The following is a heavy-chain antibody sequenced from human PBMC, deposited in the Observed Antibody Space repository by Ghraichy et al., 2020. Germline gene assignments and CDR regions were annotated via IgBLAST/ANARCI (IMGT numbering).Heavy chain of an antibody. D-gene: IGHD6-13*01. Sequence: GGSLRLSCAASGFTFSSYSMNWVRQAPGKGLEWVSSISSSSSYIYYADSVKGRFTISRDNAKNSLYLQMNSLRAEDTAVYYCARDLRPSIAAAGTDYYYGMDVWGQGTTVTVSS. CDR2: ISSSSSYI. V-gene: IGHV3-21*01. J-gene: IGHJ6*02. CDR1: GFTFSSYS. CDR3: ARDLRPSIAAAGTDYYYGMDV.